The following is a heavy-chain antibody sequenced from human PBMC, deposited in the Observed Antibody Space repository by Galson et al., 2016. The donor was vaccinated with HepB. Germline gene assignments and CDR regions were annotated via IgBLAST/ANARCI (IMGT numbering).Heavy chain of an antibody. D-gene: IGHD3-3*01. J-gene: IGHJ5*02. CDR2: ISYDGSYT. CDR3: ARDFYMEYDFWSGYYKGNWFDP. V-gene: IGHV3-30-3*01. CDR1: EFSFNTYD. Sequence: SLRLSCAASEFSFNTYDMNWVRQAPGKGLEWVAFISYDGSYTYYEDSVKGRFTISRDNSKSTLYLQMNNLRAEDTAVYYCARDFYMEYDFWSGYYKGNWFDPWGQGTLVTVSS.